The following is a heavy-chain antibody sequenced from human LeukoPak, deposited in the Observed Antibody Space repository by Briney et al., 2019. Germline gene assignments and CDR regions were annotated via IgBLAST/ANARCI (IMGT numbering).Heavy chain of an antibody. CDR3: ARELSYHHAFDI. Sequence: SETLSLTCTVSGGSISSGGYYWSWIRQHPGKGLEWIGYIYYSGSTNYNPSLKSRVTISVDTSKNQFSLKLSSVTAADTAVYYCARELSYHHAFDIWGQGTMVTVSS. V-gene: IGHV4-61*08. CDR2: IYYSGST. D-gene: IGHD1-14*01. J-gene: IGHJ3*02. CDR1: GGSISSGGYY.